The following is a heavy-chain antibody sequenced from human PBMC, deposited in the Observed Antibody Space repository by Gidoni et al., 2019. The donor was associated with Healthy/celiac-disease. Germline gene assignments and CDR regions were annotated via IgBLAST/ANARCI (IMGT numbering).Heavy chain of an antibody. D-gene: IGHD5-12*01. CDR1: GFTLDDSA. CDR2: ISWNSGSI. J-gene: IGHJ6*02. Sequence: EVQLLESGGGLVQPGRSLRLSCAASGFTLDDSAMHWVRQAPGKGLEWVSGISWNSGSIGYADSVKGRFTISRDNAKNSLYLQMNSLRAEDTALYYCAKDEVDGYNSPFDMTYGMDVWGQGTTVTVSS. CDR3: AKDEVDGYNSPFDMTYGMDV. V-gene: IGHV3-9*01.